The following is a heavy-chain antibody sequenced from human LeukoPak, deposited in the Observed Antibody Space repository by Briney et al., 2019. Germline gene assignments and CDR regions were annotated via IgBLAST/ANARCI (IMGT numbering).Heavy chain of an antibody. D-gene: IGHD4-23*01. CDR2: INHSGST. J-gene: IGHJ4*02. Sequence: SETLSLTCAVYGGSLSGYYWSRIRQPPGKGLEWIGEINHSGSTNYNPSLKSRVTISVDTSKNQFSLKLSSVTAADTAVYYCARDAAYYGGRYFDYWRQGTLVTVSS. CDR1: GGSLSGYY. CDR3: ARDAAYYGGRYFDY. V-gene: IGHV4-34*01.